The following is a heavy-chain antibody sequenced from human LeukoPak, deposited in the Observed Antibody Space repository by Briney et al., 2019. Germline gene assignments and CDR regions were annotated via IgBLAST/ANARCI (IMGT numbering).Heavy chain of an antibody. V-gene: IGHV1-2*02. D-gene: IGHD3-10*01. CDR2: INPNSGGT. J-gene: IGHJ5*02. CDR1: GYTFTGYY. CDR3: ARVGITMVRGVILNSWFDP. Sequence: ASVKVSCKASGYTFTGYYMHWVRQAPGQGLEWMGWINPNSGGTNYAQKFQGRVTMTRDTSISTAYMELSRLRSDDTAVYYCARVGITMVRGVILNSWFDPWGQGTLVTVSS.